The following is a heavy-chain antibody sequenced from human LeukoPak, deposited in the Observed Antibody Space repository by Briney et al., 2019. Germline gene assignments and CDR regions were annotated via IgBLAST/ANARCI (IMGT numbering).Heavy chain of an antibody. CDR2: IYYSGST. CDR3: ARASGHYRSFDY. V-gene: IGHV4-59*01. CDR1: GGSISSYY. Sequence: PSETLSLTCTVSGGSISSYYWSWIRQPPGKGLEWIGYIYYSGSTNYNASLKSRVTIPVDTSKNQFSLNLTSVTAADTAVYYCARASGHYRSFDYWGQGTLVTVSS. D-gene: IGHD3-22*01. J-gene: IGHJ4*02.